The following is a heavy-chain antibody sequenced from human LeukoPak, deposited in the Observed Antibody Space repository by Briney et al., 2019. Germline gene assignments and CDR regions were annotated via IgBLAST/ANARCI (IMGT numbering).Heavy chain of an antibody. CDR2: INSDGSST. CDR1: GFTFSSYW. CDR3: ARRGDYGDY. J-gene: IGHJ4*02. Sequence: GGSLILSCAASGFTFSSYWMHWVRQAPGKGLVWVSRINSDGSSTNYADSVKGRFTISRDNAKSTLYLQMNSLRAEDTAVYYCARRGDYGDYLGQGTLVTVSS. V-gene: IGHV3-74*01.